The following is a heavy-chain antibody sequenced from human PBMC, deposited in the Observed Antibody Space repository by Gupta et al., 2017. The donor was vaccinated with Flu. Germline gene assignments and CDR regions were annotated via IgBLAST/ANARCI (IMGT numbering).Heavy chain of an antibody. J-gene: IGHJ4*02. CDR2: VHSSGNT. V-gene: IGHV4-31*03. Sequence: QLRESGPRLPKPSQTLSLTCSVSGGSVNVSSYFWSWIRQHPEKGLEWIGYVHSSGNTYYNPSLRSRLMMSIDTSKNEFSLEVTAVTAADTAMYYCARRGTYYFDCGGQGALVTVXS. CDR1: GGSVNVSSYF. D-gene: IGHD1-7*01. CDR3: ARRGTYYFDC.